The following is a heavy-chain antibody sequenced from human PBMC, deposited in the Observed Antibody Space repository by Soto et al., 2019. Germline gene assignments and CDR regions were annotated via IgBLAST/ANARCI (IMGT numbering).Heavy chain of an antibody. CDR1: GGSLSSYY. CDR3: ARVFAGDFDY. J-gene: IGHJ4*02. CDR2: IYYSGST. V-gene: IGHV4-59*01. Sequence: SETLSLTWTVSGGSLSSYYWSWIRQPPGKGLEWIGYIYYSGSTNYNPSLKSRVTISVDTSKNQFSLKLSSVTAADTAVYYCARVFAGDFDYWGQGTLVTVSS. D-gene: IGHD1-1*01.